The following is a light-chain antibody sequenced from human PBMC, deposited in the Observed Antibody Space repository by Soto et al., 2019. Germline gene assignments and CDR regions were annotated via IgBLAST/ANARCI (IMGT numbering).Light chain of an antibody. V-gene: IGKV3-20*01. CDR3: QQYGSSPIT. J-gene: IGKJ5*01. CDR2: GAS. CDR1: QSVSSTY. Sequence: DIVLTPSPGTLSLSPGERATLSCRASQSVSSTYLAWYQHKPGQAPRLLTLGASSRATGIPDRFSGSGSGTDFTLTISRLEPEDFALYYCQQYGSSPITFGQGTRLEI.